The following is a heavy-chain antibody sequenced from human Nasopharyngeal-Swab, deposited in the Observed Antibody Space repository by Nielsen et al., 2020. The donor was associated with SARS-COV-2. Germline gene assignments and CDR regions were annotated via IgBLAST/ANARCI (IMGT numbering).Heavy chain of an antibody. J-gene: IGHJ4*02. Sequence: GESLKISCAASGFSLSRHGMNWVRQAPGKGLEWVSTISAGGGNTWYADSVKGRFTISRDNSKSTLYLQMNSLRADDTALYYCADPPFSEYWGQGTLVTVSS. CDR2: ISAGGGNT. CDR1: GFSLSRHG. V-gene: IGHV3-23*01. CDR3: ADPPFSEY.